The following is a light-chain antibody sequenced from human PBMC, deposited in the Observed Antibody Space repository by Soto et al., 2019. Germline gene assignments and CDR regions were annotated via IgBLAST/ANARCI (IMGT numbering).Light chain of an antibody. J-gene: IGKJ1*01. Sequence: DIQMTQSPSTLSGSVGDRVTITCRASQTISSWLAWYQQKPGKAPKLLIYKASTLKSGVPSRFSGSGSGTEFTLTISSLQPGDLATYYCQHYNSYSEAFGQGTKVDIK. CDR1: QTISSW. CDR3: QHYNSYSEA. V-gene: IGKV1-5*03. CDR2: KAS.